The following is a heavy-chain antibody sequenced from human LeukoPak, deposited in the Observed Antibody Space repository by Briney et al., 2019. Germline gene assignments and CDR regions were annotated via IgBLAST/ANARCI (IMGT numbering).Heavy chain of an antibody. CDR1: GFTFSTYW. CDR3: ARAPSEIGGYYPEYFRH. V-gene: IGHV3-74*01. CDR2: IKSDGGT. D-gene: IGHD3-22*01. Sequence: GGSLRLSCAASGFTFSTYWMHWVRQAPGKGLLWVSRIKSDGGTNYADSVKGRFTISRDNAKKTVSLQMNSLRPGDTGVYYCARAPSEIGGYYPEYFRHWGQGTLVTVSS. J-gene: IGHJ1*01.